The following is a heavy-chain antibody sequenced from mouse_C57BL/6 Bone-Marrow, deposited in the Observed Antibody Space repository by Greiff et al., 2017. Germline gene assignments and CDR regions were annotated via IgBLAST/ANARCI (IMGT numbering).Heavy chain of an antibody. CDR2: IYPRSGNT. Sequence: VQLQQSGAELARPGASVKLSCKASGYTFTSYGISWVKQSTGQGLEWIGEIYPRSGNTYYNEKFKGKATLTADKSSSTAYMELRSLTSEDSAVYFCAKISFYAMDYWGQGTSVTVSS. CDR3: AKISFYAMDY. J-gene: IGHJ4*01. CDR1: GYTFTSYG. V-gene: IGHV1-81*01.